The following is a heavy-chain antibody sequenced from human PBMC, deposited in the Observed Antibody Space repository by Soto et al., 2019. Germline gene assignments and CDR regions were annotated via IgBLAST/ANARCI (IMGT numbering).Heavy chain of an antibody. D-gene: IGHD3-3*01. V-gene: IGHV1-18*04. CDR2: ISAYNGNT. Sequence: QVQLVQSGAEVKKPGASVKVSCKASGYTFTSYGISWVRQAPGQGLEWMGWISAYNGNTNYAQKLQGRVTMTTDTSTSTAYMEPRSLRSDDTAVYYCARDRESRITIFGVVIIDGMDVWGQGTTVTVSS. CDR1: GYTFTSYG. CDR3: ARDRESRITIFGVVIIDGMDV. J-gene: IGHJ6*02.